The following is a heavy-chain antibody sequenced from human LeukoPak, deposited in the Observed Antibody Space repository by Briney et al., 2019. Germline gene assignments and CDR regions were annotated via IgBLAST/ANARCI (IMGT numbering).Heavy chain of an antibody. V-gene: IGHV4-39*02. D-gene: IGHD4-17*01. CDR2: IYYSGST. CDR3: AREMTTVTTFDY. Sequence: MASETLSLTCTVSGGSISSSSYYWGWIRQPPGKGLEWIGSIYYSGSTYYNPSLKSRVTISVDTSKNQFSLKLSSVTAADTAVYYCAREMTTVTTFDYWGQGTLVTVSS. J-gene: IGHJ4*02. CDR1: GGSISSSSYY.